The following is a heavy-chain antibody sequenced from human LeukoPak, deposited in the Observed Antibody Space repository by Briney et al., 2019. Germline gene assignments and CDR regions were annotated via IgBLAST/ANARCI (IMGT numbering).Heavy chain of an antibody. D-gene: IGHD3-22*01. Sequence: GGSLRLACAASAFTFSSYAMCWVRQAPAQGLEWVSAISGSAGSTYYADCVKGRFSISRDNSKNTVSLQMSSLRAEDTAVYYCARDYGMSSIGVVINWFFDLWGPGTLVAVSS. V-gene: IGHV3-23*01. CDR2: ISGSAGST. CDR1: AFTFSSYA. J-gene: IGHJ2*01. CDR3: ARDYGMSSIGVVINWFFDL.